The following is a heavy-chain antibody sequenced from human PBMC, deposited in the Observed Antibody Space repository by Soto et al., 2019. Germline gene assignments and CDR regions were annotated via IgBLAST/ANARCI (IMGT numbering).Heavy chain of an antibody. CDR1: GLTFSSYA. CDR2: ISGSGGNT. J-gene: IGHJ6*02. V-gene: IGHV3-23*01. D-gene: IGHD3-10*01. CDR3: AKDLTMVRGVIYYGMDV. Sequence: EVQLLESGGGLVQPGGSLRLSCAASGLTFSSYAMSWVRQAPGKGLEWVSVISGSGGNTYYADSVKGRFTIPRDNSKNTLYLQMNSLRAEDTAVYYCAKDLTMVRGVIYYGMDVWGQGTTVTVSS.